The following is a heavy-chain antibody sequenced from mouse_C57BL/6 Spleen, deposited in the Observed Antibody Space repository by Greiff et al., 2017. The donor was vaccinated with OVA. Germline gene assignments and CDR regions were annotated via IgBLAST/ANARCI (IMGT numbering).Heavy chain of an antibody. J-gene: IGHJ4*01. D-gene: IGHD1-1*01. Sequence: QVQLQQSGPELVKPGASVKISCKASGYTFTDYYINWVKQRPGQGPEWIGWIFPGSGSTYYNEKLKGKATLTVDKSSSTAYMLLSSLTSEDSAVSFCARNSHYYGSGHYAMDYWGQGTSVTVSS. V-gene: IGHV1-75*01. CDR3: ARNSHYYGSGHYAMDY. CDR1: GYTFTDYY. CDR2: IFPGSGST.